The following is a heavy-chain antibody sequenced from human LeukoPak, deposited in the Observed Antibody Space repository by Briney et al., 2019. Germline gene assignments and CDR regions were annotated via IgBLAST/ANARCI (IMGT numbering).Heavy chain of an antibody. CDR1: GFPFSSYA. Sequence: PGGSLRLSCSASGFPFSSYAMHWVRQAPGKGLEWVSVIYSGGSTSYADSVKGRFTISRDNSKSTVYLQMNSLRADDTAVYYCAKSGTGCSGGSCYSHHFDCWGQGALVTVSS. V-gene: IGHV3-23*03. CDR3: AKSGTGCSGGSCYSHHFDC. D-gene: IGHD2-15*01. J-gene: IGHJ4*02. CDR2: IYSGGST.